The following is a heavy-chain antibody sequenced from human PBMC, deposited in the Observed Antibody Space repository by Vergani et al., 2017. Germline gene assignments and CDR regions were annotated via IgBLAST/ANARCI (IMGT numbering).Heavy chain of an antibody. CDR2: IYTSGST. Sequence: QVQLQQWGAGLLKPSETLSLTCAVYGGSFSGYYWSWIRQPPGKGLEWIGRIYTSGSTNYNPSLKSRVTISVDTSKNQFSLKLSSVTAADTAVYYCARGLYGGNFPFDYWGQGTLVTVSS. V-gene: IGHV4-59*10. J-gene: IGHJ4*02. D-gene: IGHD4-23*01. CDR3: ARGLYGGNFPFDY. CDR1: GGSFSGYY.